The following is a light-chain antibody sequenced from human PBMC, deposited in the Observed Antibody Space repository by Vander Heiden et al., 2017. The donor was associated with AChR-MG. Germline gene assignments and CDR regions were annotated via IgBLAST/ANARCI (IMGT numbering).Light chain of an antibody. CDR3: SSYTSSSTWV. CDR2: DVS. CDR1: SSDVGGYNY. Sequence: QSALTQPASVSGSPGQSIPISCTGTSSDVGGYNYVSWYQQHPGKADKLMIYDVSNRPSGVSNRFSGSKSGNTASLTISGLQAEDEADYYCSSYTSSSTWVFGGGTKLTVL. J-gene: IGLJ3*02. V-gene: IGLV2-14*03.